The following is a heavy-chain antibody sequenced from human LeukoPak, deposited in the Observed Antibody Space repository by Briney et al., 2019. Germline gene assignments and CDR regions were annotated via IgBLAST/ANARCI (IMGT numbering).Heavy chain of an antibody. CDR3: AKDQLRFLEWLSYTLSNWFDP. CDR2: ISGSGGST. CDR1: GFTFSSYA. J-gene: IGHJ5*02. D-gene: IGHD3-3*01. Sequence: GGSLRLSCVASGFTFSSYAMSWVLQAPGKGLEWVSAISGSGGSTYYADSVKGRFTISRDNSKNTLYLQMNSLRAEDTAVYYCAKDQLRFLEWLSYTLSNWFDPWGQGTLVTVSS. V-gene: IGHV3-23*01.